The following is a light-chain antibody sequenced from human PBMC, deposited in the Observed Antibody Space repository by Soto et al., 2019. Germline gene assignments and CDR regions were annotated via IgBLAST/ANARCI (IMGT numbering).Light chain of an antibody. J-gene: IGKJ2*01. Sequence: DIQMTQSPSTLSASVGDRVTITCRASQSISSWLAWYQQKPGKAPKLLIYKASSLESGVPSRFSGSGSGTDFTLPISSLQPDDFATYSCQQYNSYSPNTFGQGTKLEIK. CDR2: KAS. V-gene: IGKV1-5*03. CDR1: QSISSW. CDR3: QQYNSYSPNT.